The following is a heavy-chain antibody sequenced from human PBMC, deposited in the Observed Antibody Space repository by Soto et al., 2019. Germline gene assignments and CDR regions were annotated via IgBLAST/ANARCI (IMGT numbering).Heavy chain of an antibody. V-gene: IGHV4-34*01. J-gene: IGHJ5*02. Sequence: PSETLSLTCAVYGGSFSGYYWSWIRQPPGKGLEWIGEINHSGSTNYNPSLKSRVTISVDTSKNQFSLKLSSVTAADTAVYYCARVRAAVTGTPYNRFDPWGQGTLVTVSS. CDR2: INHSGST. CDR3: ARVRAAVTGTPYNRFDP. CDR1: GGSFSGYY. D-gene: IGHD1-20*01.